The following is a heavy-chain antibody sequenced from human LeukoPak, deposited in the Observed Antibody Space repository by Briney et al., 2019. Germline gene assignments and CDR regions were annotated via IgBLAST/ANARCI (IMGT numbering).Heavy chain of an antibody. V-gene: IGHV4-38-2*01. D-gene: IGHD5-24*01. CDR3: ARRVRDGYNYYYFDY. Sequence: SETLSLTCAVSGYSIRSGYYWGWIRQPPGKGLEWIGSIYHSGSTYYNPSLKSRVTISVDTSKNQFSLKLSSVTAADTAVYYCARRVRDGYNYYYFDYWGQGTLVTVSS. CDR1: GYSIRSGYY. J-gene: IGHJ4*02. CDR2: IYHSGST.